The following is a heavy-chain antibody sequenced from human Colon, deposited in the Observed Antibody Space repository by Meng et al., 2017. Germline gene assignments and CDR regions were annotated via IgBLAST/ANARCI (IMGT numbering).Heavy chain of an antibody. J-gene: IGHJ4*02. CDR3: VKGYNRGWLFGY. Sequence: GESLKISCAASGFTFDDYSMVWVRQAPGKGLEWVSLISWDGERTYYADSVKGRFTISRDNSRNSLYLQMNSLTTEDTALYYCVKGYNRGWLFGYWGQGTLVTVSS. D-gene: IGHD6-19*01. CDR1: GFTFDDYS. CDR2: ISWDGERT. V-gene: IGHV3-43*01.